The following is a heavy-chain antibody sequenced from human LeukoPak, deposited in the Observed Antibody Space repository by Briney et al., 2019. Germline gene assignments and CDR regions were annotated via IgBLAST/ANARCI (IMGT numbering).Heavy chain of an antibody. V-gene: IGHV1-18*01. CDR2: ISAYNGST. J-gene: IGHJ4*02. CDR1: GYPLTSYD. CDR3: ARVGSMTRFGVISERDYFLDS. Sequence: ASVKVSCKASGYPLTSYDFTWVRQAPGQGLEWLGWISAYNGSTKYAQRLQGRVTVTTDTSTRTAHMELGSLRSDDTAIYYCARVGSMTRFGVISERDYFLDSWGQGTRVTVSS. D-gene: IGHD3-3*01.